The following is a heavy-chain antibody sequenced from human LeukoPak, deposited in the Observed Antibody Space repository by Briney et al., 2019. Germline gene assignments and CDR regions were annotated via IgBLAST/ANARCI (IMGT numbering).Heavy chain of an antibody. D-gene: IGHD3-22*01. J-gene: IGHJ4*02. CDR2: IYTSGST. Sequence: SQTLSLTCTVSGGSISSGSYYWSWIRQPAGKGLEWIGRIYTSGSTYYNPSLKSRVTISVDTSKNQFSLKLSSVTAADTAVYYCARVARDYYDSSGYYQYYFDYWGQGTLVTVSS. CDR1: GGSISSGSYY. CDR3: ARVARDYYDSSGYYQYYFDY. V-gene: IGHV4-61*02.